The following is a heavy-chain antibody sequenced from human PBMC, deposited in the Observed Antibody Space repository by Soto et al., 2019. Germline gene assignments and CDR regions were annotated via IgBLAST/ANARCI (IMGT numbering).Heavy chain of an antibody. Sequence: PSETLSLTCTVSGGSISSSSYYWGWIRQPPGKGLEWIGSIYYSGSTYYNPSLKSRVTISVDTSKNQFSLKLSSVTAADTAVYYCARHTEDTAMVKGVDYYYYGMDVWGQGTTVTVSS. CDR1: GGSISSSSYY. D-gene: IGHD5-18*01. V-gene: IGHV4-39*01. J-gene: IGHJ6*02. CDR2: IYYSGST. CDR3: ARHTEDTAMVKGVDYYYYGMDV.